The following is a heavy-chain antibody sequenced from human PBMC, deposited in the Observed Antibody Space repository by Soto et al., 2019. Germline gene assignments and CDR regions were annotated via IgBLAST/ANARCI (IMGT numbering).Heavy chain of an antibody. J-gene: IGHJ4*02. D-gene: IGHD1-1*01. CDR3: TRGPRSTSTGTGAF. Sequence: GWSLRLSCSASVFTFSIYWMHWFRQVPGKGPEWVSRINDDGSHTNYADSVKGRFTISRDNAKNTLYLQMNDLRAEDTAVYYCTRGPRSTSTGTGAFWGQGTLVTVSS. CDR2: INDDGSHT. CDR1: VFTFSIYW. V-gene: IGHV3-74*01.